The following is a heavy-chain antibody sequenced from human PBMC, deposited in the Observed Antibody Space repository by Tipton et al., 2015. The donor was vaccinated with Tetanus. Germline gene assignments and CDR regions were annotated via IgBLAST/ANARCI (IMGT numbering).Heavy chain of an antibody. CDR1: GFTFDDYA. Sequence: SLRLSCAASGFTFDDYAMHWVRQAPGKGLEWVSGISWNSGSIGYADSLKGRFTISRDNAKNSLYLQMNSLKTEDMALYYCAKDTGVTPHYGMDVWGQGTTVTVSS. D-gene: IGHD2-21*02. J-gene: IGHJ6*02. CDR3: AKDTGVTPHYGMDV. CDR2: ISWNSGSI. V-gene: IGHV3-9*03.